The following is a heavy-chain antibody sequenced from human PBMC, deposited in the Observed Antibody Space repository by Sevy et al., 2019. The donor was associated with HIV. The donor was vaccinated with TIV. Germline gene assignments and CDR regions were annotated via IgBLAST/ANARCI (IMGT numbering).Heavy chain of an antibody. CDR1: GFIFRDRY. J-gene: IGHJ6*02. V-gene: IGHV3-11*05. CDR2: ISSRSSEI. CDR3: AGDFMPVASAGTGALGV. Sequence: GGSLRLSCVASGFIFRDRYMSWIRQAPGKGLEWVSFISSRSSEINYADSVKGRFTVSRDNAKNSLYQQMNSLRAEDTAVYYCAGDFMPVASAGTGALGVWGQGTAVTVSS. D-gene: IGHD6-13*01.